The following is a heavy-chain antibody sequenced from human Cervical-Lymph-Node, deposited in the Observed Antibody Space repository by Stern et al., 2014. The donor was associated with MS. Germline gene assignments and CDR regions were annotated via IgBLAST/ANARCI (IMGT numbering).Heavy chain of an antibody. D-gene: IGHD4-17*01. V-gene: IGHV1-69*14. CDR1: GGTFTSFS. J-gene: IGHJ3*01. CDR2: IIPIFDTP. CDR3: VLPSKVTTAAFDV. Sequence: QVQLVQSGAEVKKPGSSVNVSCKASGGTFTSFSINWVRQAPGQSLEWMGGIIPIFDTPNLAQKFQGRVTITADSSTSTVYMALNSLRSDDTAVYYCVLPSKVTTAAFDVWGRGTMVTVSS.